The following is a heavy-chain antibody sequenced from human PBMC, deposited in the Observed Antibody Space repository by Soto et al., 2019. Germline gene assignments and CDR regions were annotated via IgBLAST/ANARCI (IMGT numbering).Heavy chain of an antibody. J-gene: IGHJ4*02. D-gene: IGHD2-8*02. CDR1: GFTFRNYG. Sequence: QVQLVESGGGVVRPGRSLRLTCAASGFTFRNYGMHWVRQAPGKGLEWVAVISHDGSDKYYADSMKGRFIISRDNSENTLFRNMNSLKPEDTAVYYCAKENQRLVHDYWGQGTLVTVSS. CDR3: AKENQRLVHDY. CDR2: ISHDGSDK. V-gene: IGHV3-30*18.